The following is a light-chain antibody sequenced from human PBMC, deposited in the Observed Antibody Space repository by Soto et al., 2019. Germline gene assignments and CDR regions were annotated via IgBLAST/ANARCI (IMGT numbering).Light chain of an antibody. CDR3: QQHGSSPGT. CDR1: QSVSSSY. CDR2: GAS. V-gene: IGKV3-20*01. J-gene: IGKJ1*01. Sequence: EIVLTQSPGTLSLSPGERATLSCRASQSVSSSYLAWYQQKPGQAPRLLIYGASSRATGIPDRFSGSGSGTDFTITISRLEPEDFAVYHCQQHGSSPGTFGQGTKVEIK.